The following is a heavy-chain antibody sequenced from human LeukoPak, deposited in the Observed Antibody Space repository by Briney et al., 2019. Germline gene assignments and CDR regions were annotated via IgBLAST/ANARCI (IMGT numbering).Heavy chain of an antibody. D-gene: IGHD2-8*01. CDR2: IYFSGST. CDR1: GGSITGYY. Sequence: SETLSLTCSVSGGSITGYYWSWIRQPPGEGLEWIGYIYFSGSTNYSPSLKSRVSISLDTSKNQFSLKLSSVTAADTAVYYCARGIIMDTIWFDPWGQGTLVTVSS. V-gene: IGHV4-59*12. CDR3: ARGIIMDTIWFDP. J-gene: IGHJ5*02.